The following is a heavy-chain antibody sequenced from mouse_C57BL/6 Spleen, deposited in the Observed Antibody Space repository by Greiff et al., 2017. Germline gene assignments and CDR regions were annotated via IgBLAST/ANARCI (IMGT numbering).Heavy chain of an antibody. J-gene: IGHJ4*01. CDR1: GYTFTSYW. CDR2: IDPSDSYT. V-gene: IGHV1-69*01. CDR3: ASGPYDYGISYAMDY. D-gene: IGHD2-4*01. Sequence: VQLQQPGAELVMPGASVKLSCKASGYTFTSYWMHWVKQRPGQGLEWIGEIDPSDSYTNYNQKFKGKSTLTVDKSSSTAYMQLSSLTSEDSAVYYCASGPYDYGISYAMDYWGQGTSVTVSS.